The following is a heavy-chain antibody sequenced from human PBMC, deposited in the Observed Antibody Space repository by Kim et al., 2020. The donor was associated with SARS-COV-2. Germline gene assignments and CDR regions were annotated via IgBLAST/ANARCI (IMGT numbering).Heavy chain of an antibody. CDR3: ARGNSAMVRGVIAIYYYYYGMDV. D-gene: IGHD3-10*01. V-gene: IGHV4-34*01. CDR2: INHSGST. Sequence: SETLSLTCAVYGGSFSGYYWSWIRQPPGKGLEWIGEINHSGSTNYNPSLKSRVTISVDTSKNQFSLKLSSVTAADTAVYYCARGNSAMVRGVIAIYYYYYGMDVWGQGTTVTVSS. J-gene: IGHJ6*02. CDR1: GGSFSGYY.